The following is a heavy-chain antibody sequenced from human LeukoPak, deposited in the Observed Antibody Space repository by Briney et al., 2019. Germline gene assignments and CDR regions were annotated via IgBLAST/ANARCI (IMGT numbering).Heavy chain of an antibody. D-gene: IGHD3-22*01. CDR3: AKGPNMIVASGDY. CDR2: ISGSGGSA. V-gene: IGHV3-23*01. CDR1: GFTFSSYA. J-gene: IGHJ4*02. Sequence: PGGSLRLSCAASGFTFSSYAMSWVRQAPGKGLEWVSAISGSGGSAYYADSVKGRFTISRDNSKNTLYLQMNSLRAEDTAVYYCAKGPNMIVASGDYWGQGTLVTVSS.